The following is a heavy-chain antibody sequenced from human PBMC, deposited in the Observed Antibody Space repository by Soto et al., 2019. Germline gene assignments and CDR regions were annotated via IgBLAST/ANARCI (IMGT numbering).Heavy chain of an antibody. CDR2: IYYSGST. CDR1: CGSIRYVGYF. V-gene: IGHV4-61*08. Sequence: TSETLSRPCTVSCGSIRYVGYFCSWIQQPPGKGLEWLGYIYYSGSTNYNPSLKSRVTISVDTSKNQFSLKLSSVTAADTAVYYCAAGYCSGGSCYLGDYYYGMDVWGQGTTGTGAS. CDR3: AAGYCSGGSCYLGDYYYGMDV. J-gene: IGHJ6*02. D-gene: IGHD2-15*01.